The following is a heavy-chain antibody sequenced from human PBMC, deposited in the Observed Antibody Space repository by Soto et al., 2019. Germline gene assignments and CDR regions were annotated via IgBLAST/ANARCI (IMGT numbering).Heavy chain of an antibody. V-gene: IGHV3-30-3*01. Sequence: QVQLVESGGGVVQPGRSLRLSCAASGFTFSSYAMHWVRQAPGKGLEWVAVISYDGSNKYYADSVKGRFTISRDNSKNTLYLQMNSLRAEDTAVYYCARDHAVEMATLRSYWGQGTLVTVSS. CDR2: ISYDGSNK. D-gene: IGHD5-12*01. CDR1: GFTFSSYA. CDR3: ARDHAVEMATLRSY. J-gene: IGHJ4*02.